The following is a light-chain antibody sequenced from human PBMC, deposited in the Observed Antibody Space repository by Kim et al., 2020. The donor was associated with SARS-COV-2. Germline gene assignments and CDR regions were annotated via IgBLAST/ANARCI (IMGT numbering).Light chain of an antibody. CDR1: QDIANY. V-gene: IGKV1-33*01. CDR2: DAS. J-gene: IGKJ2*01. CDR3: QQYEDFPYT. Sequence: DIQMTQTPSSLSASVGDRVTITCQASQDIANYLNWYQQRPGKAPKVLIYDASSVESGVPSRFSGRGFGTHFTFAITNLQPEDIGTYYCQQYEDFPYTFGQGTKVEI.